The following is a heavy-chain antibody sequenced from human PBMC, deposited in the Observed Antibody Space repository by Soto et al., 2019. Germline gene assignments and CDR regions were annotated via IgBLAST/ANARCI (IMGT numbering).Heavy chain of an antibody. CDR2: IDVSRGTT. CDR3: ARELAGSYYFDY. D-gene: IGHD1-26*01. J-gene: IGHJ4*02. CDR1: GYTFTTCH. Sequence: QVQLVQSGAEVKKPGASVTVSCKASGYTFTTCHMHWVRQAPGQGPEWMGIIDVSRGTTNYVQKFQGRVTMTRDTSTSTVYMDLSSLRSEDTAVYYCARELAGSYYFDYWGQGTLVTVSS. V-gene: IGHV1-46*01.